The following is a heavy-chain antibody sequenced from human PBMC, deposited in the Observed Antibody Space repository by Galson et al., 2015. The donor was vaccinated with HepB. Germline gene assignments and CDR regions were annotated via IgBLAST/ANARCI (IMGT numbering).Heavy chain of an antibody. D-gene: IGHD4-17*01. CDR1: GFTFSSYG. V-gene: IGHV3-30*18. Sequence: SLRLSCAASGFTFSSYGMHWVRQAPGKGLEWVAVISYDGSNKYYADSVKGRFTISRDNSKNTLYLQMNSLRAEDTAVYYCAKDYGEVGGSFDYWGQGTLVTVSS. CDR3: AKDYGEVGGSFDY. CDR2: ISYDGSNK. J-gene: IGHJ4*02.